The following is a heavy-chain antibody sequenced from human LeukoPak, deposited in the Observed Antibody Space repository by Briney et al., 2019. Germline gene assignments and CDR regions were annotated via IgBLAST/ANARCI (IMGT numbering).Heavy chain of an antibody. CDR3: AKYNGGGYYDSSGYYPESFFDY. CDR2: ISWNSGSI. CDR1: GFTFDDYA. J-gene: IGHJ4*02. V-gene: IGHV3-9*01. D-gene: IGHD3-22*01. Sequence: QPGRSLRLSCAASGFTFDDYAMHWVRKAPGKGLEWVSGISWNSGSIGYADSVKGRFTISRDNAKNSLYLQMNSLRAEDTALYYCAKYNGGGYYDSSGYYPESFFDYWDQGTLVTVSS.